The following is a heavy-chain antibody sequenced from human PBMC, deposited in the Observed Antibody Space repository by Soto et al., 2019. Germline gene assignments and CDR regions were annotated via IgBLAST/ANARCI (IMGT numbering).Heavy chain of an antibody. V-gene: IGHV3-30-3*01. CDR2: IAHDGSNQ. D-gene: IGHD4-17*01. CDR3: ARGLGDDYGGNIDF. Sequence: QVQLVESGGGVVQPGRSLRLSCAASGFIFSGYAMHWVRQAPGKGLEWEAVIAHDGSNQYYANSVKGRFTISRNNAKNTLYLQMNSLRREDTAVYYCARGLGDDYGGNIDFWGQGTLVTVSS. CDR1: GFIFSGYA. J-gene: IGHJ4*02.